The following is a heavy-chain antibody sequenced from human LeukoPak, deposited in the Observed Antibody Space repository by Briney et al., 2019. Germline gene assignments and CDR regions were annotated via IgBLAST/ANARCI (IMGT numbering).Heavy chain of an antibody. CDR2: IIPIFGTA. CDR1: GGTFSSYA. V-gene: IGHV1-69*05. J-gene: IGHJ6*03. CDR3: ARGQDEGYEFWSDKGSYSYYMDV. Sequence: SVKVSCKASGGTFSSYAISWVRQAPGQGLEWMGGIIPIFGTANYAQKFQGRVTITTDESTSTAYMELSSLRSEDTAVYYCARGQDEGYEFWSDKGSYSYYMDVWGKGTTVTVSS. D-gene: IGHD3-3*01.